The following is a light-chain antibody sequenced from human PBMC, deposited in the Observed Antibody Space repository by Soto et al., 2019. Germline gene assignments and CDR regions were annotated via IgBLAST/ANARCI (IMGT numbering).Light chain of an antibody. J-gene: IGKJ1*01. CDR3: QQSYSTPT. CDR2: SAS. CDR1: QSISSY. Sequence: DIQMTQSPSSLSASVGDRVTITCRASQSISSYLNWYQQKPAKAPKLLIYSASSLQSGFPARFSGSGSGTDFTLTISSLQPEDFATYYCQQSYSTPTFGQGTKVEIK. V-gene: IGKV1-39*01.